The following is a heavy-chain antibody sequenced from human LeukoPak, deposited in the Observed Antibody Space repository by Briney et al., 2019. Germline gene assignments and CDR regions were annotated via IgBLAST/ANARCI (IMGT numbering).Heavy chain of an antibody. CDR1: GGSFSGYY. CDR2: INHSGST. J-gene: IGHJ4*02. CDR3: ARGSSRIYYYDSSGYSHAFDY. V-gene: IGHV4-34*01. Sequence: SETLSLTCAVYGGSFSGYYWSWIRQPPGKGPEWIGEINHSGSTNYNPSLKSRVTISVDTSKNQFSLKLSSVTAADTAVYYCARGSSRIYYYDSSGYSHAFDYWGQGILVTVSS. D-gene: IGHD3-22*01.